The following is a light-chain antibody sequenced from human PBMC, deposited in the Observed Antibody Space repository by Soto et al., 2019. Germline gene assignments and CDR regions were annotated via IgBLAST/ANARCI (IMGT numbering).Light chain of an antibody. CDR3: QQLNSYPIT. J-gene: IGKJ5*01. CDR1: QGISSF. V-gene: IGKV1-9*01. Sequence: DIQLTQSPSFLSASVGDIVTSTCLASQGISSFLAWYQQKPGKAPKLLIYAASTLQSGVPSRFSGSGSGTDFTLTISSLQSEDFATYYCQQLNSYPITFGQGTRLEI. CDR2: AAS.